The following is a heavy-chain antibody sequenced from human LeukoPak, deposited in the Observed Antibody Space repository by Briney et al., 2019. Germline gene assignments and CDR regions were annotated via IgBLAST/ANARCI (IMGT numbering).Heavy chain of an antibody. D-gene: IGHD6-19*01. CDR3: AITVAGVFDY. CDR1: GFTFDDYA. CDR2: ISWDGGST. V-gene: IGHV3-43D*03. J-gene: IGHJ4*02. Sequence: GGSLRLSCAASGFTFDDYAMHWVRQAPGKGLEWVSLISWDGGSTYYADSVKGRFTISRDNSKNSLYLQMNSLRAEDTALYYCAITVAGVFDYWGQGTLVTVSS.